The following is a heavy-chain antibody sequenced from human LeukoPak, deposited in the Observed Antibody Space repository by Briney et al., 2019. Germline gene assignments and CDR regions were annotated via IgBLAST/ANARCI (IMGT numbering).Heavy chain of an antibody. CDR3: ARVHQRSWGGYDK. D-gene: IGHD3-16*01. CDR1: GFTVSSNY. V-gene: IGHV3-53*01. J-gene: IGHJ4*02. Sequence: GGSLRLSCAASGFTVSSNYMSWVRQAPGKGLEWVSVIYSGGSTYYADSVKGRFTISRDNSKNTLYLQMNSLRAEDTAVYYCARVHQRSWGGYDKWGPGTQVTVSA. CDR2: IYSGGST.